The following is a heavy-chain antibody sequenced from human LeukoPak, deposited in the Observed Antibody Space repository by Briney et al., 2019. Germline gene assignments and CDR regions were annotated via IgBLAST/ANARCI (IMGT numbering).Heavy chain of an antibody. CDR1: GFTFSNYW. Sequence: GGCLRLSCAASGFTFSNYWMHWVRQAPGKGLVWGSRINNDGSSTSYADSVKGRFTISRDNSKNTLYLQMNSLRAEDTAVYFCAKRGVVIRVILVGFHKEAYYFDSWGQGALVTVSS. CDR2: INNDGSST. J-gene: IGHJ4*02. V-gene: IGHV3-74*01. D-gene: IGHD3-22*01. CDR3: AKRGVVIRVILVGFHKEAYYFDS.